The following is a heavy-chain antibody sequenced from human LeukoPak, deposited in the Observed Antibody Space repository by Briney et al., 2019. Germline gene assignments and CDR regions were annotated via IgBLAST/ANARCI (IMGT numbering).Heavy chain of an antibody. J-gene: IGHJ4*02. CDR3: ARTSSGYYAHFDL. CDR1: RFTFSSYA. V-gene: IGHV3-23*01. CDR2: ISGRGGNT. D-gene: IGHD3-22*01. Sequence: GGSLRLSCAASRFTFSSYAMSWVRQAPGKGLEWVSGISGRGGNTYYADSVKGRFTISRDNSKNTLYLQMNSLRAEDTAVYYYARTSSGYYAHFDLWGQGTLVTVS.